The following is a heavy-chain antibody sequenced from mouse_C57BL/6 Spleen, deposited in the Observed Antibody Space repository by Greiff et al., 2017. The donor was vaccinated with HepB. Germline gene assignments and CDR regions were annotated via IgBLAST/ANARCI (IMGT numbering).Heavy chain of an antibody. Sequence: VQLQQSGPELVKPGASVKISCKASGYAFSSSWMNWVKQRPGKGLEWIGRIYPGDGDTNYNGKFKGKATLTADKSSSTAYMQLRSLTSEDSAVYFCARLGTYGSSSFDYWGQGTTLTVSS. CDR2: IYPGDGDT. CDR1: GYAFSSSW. D-gene: IGHD1-1*01. J-gene: IGHJ2*01. V-gene: IGHV1-82*01. CDR3: ARLGTYGSSSFDY.